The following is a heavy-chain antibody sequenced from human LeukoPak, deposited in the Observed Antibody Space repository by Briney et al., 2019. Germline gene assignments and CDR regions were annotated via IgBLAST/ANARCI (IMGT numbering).Heavy chain of an antibody. Sequence: GGSLRLSCAASGFSFNESYMTWNRQAPGKGVEWVAYISGRGFSMYYADSVKGRFTISRDNARNSLYLNMSSLRADDTAVYYCARGKRRFDYWGQGTLVTVSS. CDR1: GFSFNESY. CDR3: ARGKRRFDY. J-gene: IGHJ4*02. V-gene: IGHV3-11*01. CDR2: ISGRGFSM.